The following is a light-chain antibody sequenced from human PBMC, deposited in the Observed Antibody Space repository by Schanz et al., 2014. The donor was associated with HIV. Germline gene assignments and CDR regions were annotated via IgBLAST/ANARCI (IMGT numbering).Light chain of an antibody. V-gene: IGLV1-44*01. CDR2: ANM. J-gene: IGLJ3*02. CDR3: AAWDGSLNVWV. CDR1: SSNIGINT. Sequence: QSVLTQPPSVSGTPGQRVTILCSGSSSNIGINTVNWYQHLPGTAPKLLMYANMERPSGVPDRFSGSSSGTSASLAISGLRSEDEADYYCAAWDGSLNVWVFGGGTKLTVL.